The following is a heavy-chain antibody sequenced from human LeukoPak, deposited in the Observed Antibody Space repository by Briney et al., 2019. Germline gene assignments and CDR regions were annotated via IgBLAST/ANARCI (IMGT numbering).Heavy chain of an antibody. J-gene: IGHJ4*02. D-gene: IGHD3-16*02. CDR1: GYTFTRYY. V-gene: IGHV1-46*01. CDR2: INPISGAT. CDR3: ARLPYRDGVAQDY. Sequence: VASVKVSCKTSGYTFTRYYMQWVRQAPGHGLEGMGIINPISGATDYAQKFQGRVTMTRDTSTSTVYMELSSLRSEDTAMYYCARLPYRDGVAQDYWGQGTLVTVSP.